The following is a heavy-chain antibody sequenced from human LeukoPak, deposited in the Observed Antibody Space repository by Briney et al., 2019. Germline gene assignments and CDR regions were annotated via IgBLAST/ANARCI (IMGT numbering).Heavy chain of an antibody. V-gene: IGHV4-61*02. CDR3: ASQGESSWPTEEGYFQH. Sequence: ASQTLSLTCTVSGGSISSGSYYWSWIRQPAGKGLEWIGRIYTSGSTNYNPSLKSRVTISVDTSKNQFSLKLSSVTAADTAVYYCASQGESSWPTEEGYFQHWGQGTLVTVSS. J-gene: IGHJ1*01. CDR2: IYTSGST. CDR1: GGSISSGSYY. D-gene: IGHD6-13*01.